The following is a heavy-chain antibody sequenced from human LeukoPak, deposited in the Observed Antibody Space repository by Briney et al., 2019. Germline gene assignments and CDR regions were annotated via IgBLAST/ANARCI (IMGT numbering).Heavy chain of an antibody. CDR2: ISSSSSTI. V-gene: IGHV3-48*01. Sequence: GGTLRLSCAASGFSFSSHGMSWVRQAPGKGLEWVSYISSSSSTIYYADSVKGRFTISRDNAKNSLYLQMNSLRAEDTAVYYCAKDSRVLLWFGDHAFDIWGQGTMVTVSS. CDR1: GFSFSSHG. J-gene: IGHJ3*02. CDR3: AKDSRVLLWFGDHAFDI. D-gene: IGHD3-10*01.